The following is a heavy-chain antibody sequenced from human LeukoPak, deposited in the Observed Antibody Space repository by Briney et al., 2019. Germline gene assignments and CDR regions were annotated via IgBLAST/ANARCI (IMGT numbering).Heavy chain of an antibody. CDR1: GGSISSGDYY. J-gene: IGHJ4*02. CDR2: IYYSGST. Sequence: SETLSLTCTVSGGSISSGDYYWSWIRQPPGKGLEWIGYIYYSGSTYYNPSLKSRVTISVDTSKNQFSLKLSSVTAADTAVYYCARGVRQQLVYFDYWGQGTLVTVSS. D-gene: IGHD6-13*01. CDR3: ARGVRQQLVYFDY. V-gene: IGHV4-30-4*02.